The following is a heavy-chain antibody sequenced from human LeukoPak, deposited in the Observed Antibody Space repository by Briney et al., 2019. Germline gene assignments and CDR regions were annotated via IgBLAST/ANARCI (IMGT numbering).Heavy chain of an antibody. Sequence: SETLSLTCTVSGGSISSGDYYWSWIRQPPGKGLEWIGYIYYSGSTYYNPSLKSRVTISVDTSKNQFSLKLSSVTAADTAVYYCARGFNHYYGSGSIVYWGQGTLVTVSS. J-gene: IGHJ4*02. CDR1: GGSISSGDYY. CDR3: ARGFNHYYGSGSIVY. CDR2: IYYSGST. D-gene: IGHD3-10*01. V-gene: IGHV4-30-4*01.